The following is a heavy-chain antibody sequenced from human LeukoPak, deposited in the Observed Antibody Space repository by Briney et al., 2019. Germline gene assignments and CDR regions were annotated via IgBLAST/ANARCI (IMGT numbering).Heavy chain of an antibody. CDR2: ISDSGGST. J-gene: IGHJ3*02. D-gene: IGHD1-26*01. CDR1: GFTFSSFA. CDR3: AKGDPPGWELLYAFDI. Sequence: PGGSLRLSCAASGFTFSSFAMSWVRQAPGKGLEWVSAISDSGGSTYYADSVKGRFTISRDNSKNTLYLQMNSLRAEDTAVYYCAKGDPPGWELLYAFDIWGQGTMVTVSS. V-gene: IGHV3-23*01.